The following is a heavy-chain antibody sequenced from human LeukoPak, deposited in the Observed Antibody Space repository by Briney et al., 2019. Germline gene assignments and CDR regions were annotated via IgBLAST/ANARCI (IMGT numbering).Heavy chain of an antibody. D-gene: IGHD3-22*01. J-gene: IGHJ4*02. V-gene: IGHV3-33*01. CDR2: ISYDGGNK. CDR1: GFTFSSYG. CDR3: ARSPQYYDTSGSYSPFLDH. Sequence: GGSLRLSCAASGFTFSSYGMHWVRQAPGKGLEWVAVISYDGGNKYSADSVRGRFTISRDNSKNTLDLQMNSLRAEDTAVYYCARSPQYYDTSGSYSPFLDHWGQGTLVTVSS.